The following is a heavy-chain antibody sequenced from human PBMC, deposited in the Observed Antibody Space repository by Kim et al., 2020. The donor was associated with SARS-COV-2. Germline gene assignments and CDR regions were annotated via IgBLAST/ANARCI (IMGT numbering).Heavy chain of an antibody. V-gene: IGHV3-23*01. Sequence: YADSVRGRFTISTDKSKNTLYLQMSGLRAEDTAIYYCAKGRRSYGTCDVDYWGQGTLVTVSS. D-gene: IGHD2-2*01. J-gene: IGHJ4*02. CDR3: AKGRRSYGTCDVDY.